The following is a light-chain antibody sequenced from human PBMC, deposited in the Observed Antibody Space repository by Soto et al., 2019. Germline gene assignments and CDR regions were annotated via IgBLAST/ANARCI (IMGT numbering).Light chain of an antibody. J-gene: IGKJ1*01. Sequence: EIVMTQSPGTLSVSPGGRVALSCRASQSVITNLAWYQQKPGQAPRLLIFDASTRATGIPARFGGSGSGTEFTLTISSLQSADVAVYYCQQYYTWPRGTFGQGTKVEV. CDR2: DAS. V-gene: IGKV3-15*01. CDR1: QSVITN. CDR3: QQYYTWPRGT.